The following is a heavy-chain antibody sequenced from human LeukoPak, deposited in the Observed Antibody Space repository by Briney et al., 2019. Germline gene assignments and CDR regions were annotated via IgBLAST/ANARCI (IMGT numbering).Heavy chain of an antibody. D-gene: IGHD1-26*01. J-gene: IGHJ3*02. CDR2: IDWDDDK. V-gene: IGHV2-70*11. CDR1: GFSLSTSGMC. Sequence: ESGPALVKPTQTLTLTCTFSGFSLSTSGMCVSWIRQPPGKALEWLARIDWDDDKYYNISLKTRLTISKDTSKNQVVLTMTNMDPVDTATYYCARTVSESPSIWGQGTMVTVSS. CDR3: ARTVSESPSI.